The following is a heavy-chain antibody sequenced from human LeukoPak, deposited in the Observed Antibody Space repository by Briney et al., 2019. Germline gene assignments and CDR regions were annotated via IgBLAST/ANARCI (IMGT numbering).Heavy chain of an antibody. CDR3: ARGSHRLDAAGTLYY. D-gene: IGHD6-13*01. J-gene: IGHJ4*02. CDR1: GYTFTSYG. Sequence: ASVKLSCKAAGYTFTSYGISRVREAPGQGLEWMGWFSAYNGNTTYAQKLQGRVTMTTDTSTSTAYMELRSLRSDDTAVYYCARGSHRLDAAGTLYYWGKGTLVTVSS. CDR2: FSAYNGNT. V-gene: IGHV1-18*01.